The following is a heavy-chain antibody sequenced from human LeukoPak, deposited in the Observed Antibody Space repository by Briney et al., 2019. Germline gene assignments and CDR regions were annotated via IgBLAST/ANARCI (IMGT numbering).Heavy chain of an antibody. CDR3: AIDGSRIWGLAF. D-gene: IGHD3-16*01. CDR1: GYTFTTYD. V-gene: IGHV1-8*01. J-gene: IGHJ4*02. CDR2: MNPHSGNT. Sequence: ASVKVSCKASGYTFTTYDVSWVRQAPGQGLEWVGWMNPHSGNTEYAHKFQGRVTMTRDTSINTAYMELTSVTSDDTAVYYCAIDGSRIWGLAFWGEGTLVAVSS.